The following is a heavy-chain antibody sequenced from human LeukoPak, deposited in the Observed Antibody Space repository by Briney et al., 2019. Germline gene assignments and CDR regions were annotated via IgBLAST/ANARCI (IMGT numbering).Heavy chain of an antibody. D-gene: IGHD3-10*01. J-gene: IGHJ4*02. V-gene: IGHV3-30*18. CDR1: GFTFSTYG. Sequence: GGSLRLSCAASGFTFSTYGMHWVRQAPGKGLEWVAGIAYDGSVKWYADSLKGRFTISRDNSKNTLYLQMNSLSGDDTAVYYCGKESETYFNGRSYFDYWGQGTLVTVSS. CDR2: IAYDGSVK. CDR3: GKESETYFNGRSYFDY.